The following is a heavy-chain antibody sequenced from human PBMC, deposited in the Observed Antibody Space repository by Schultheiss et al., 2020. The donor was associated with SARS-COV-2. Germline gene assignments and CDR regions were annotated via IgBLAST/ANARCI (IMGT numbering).Heavy chain of an antibody. D-gene: IGHD2-2*01. CDR2: IKSKADGGTT. J-gene: IGHJ6*03. CDR3: TTVCGRTSCFYNYYYYMDV. CDR1: GFTFRNAW. Sequence: GESLKISCAASGFTFRNAWMSWVRQAPGKGLEWVGRIKSKADGGTTDYATPVKGRFTISRDDSKNTLYLQMNSLKTEDTAVYYCTTVCGRTSCFYNYYYYMDVWGKGTTVTVSS. V-gene: IGHV3-15*01.